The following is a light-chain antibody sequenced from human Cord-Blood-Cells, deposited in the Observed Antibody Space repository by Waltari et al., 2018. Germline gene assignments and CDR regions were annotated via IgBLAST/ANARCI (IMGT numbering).Light chain of an antibody. CDR3: QSADSSGTWV. Sequence: SYELTQPPSVSVSPGQTARITCPGDALPKQYAYWYQQKPGQAPVLVLYKDSERPSGLPERFSGSSSGTTVTLTISGVQSEDEADYYCQSADSSGTWVFGGGTKLTVL. CDR1: ALPKQY. J-gene: IGLJ3*02. V-gene: IGLV3-25*02. CDR2: KDS.